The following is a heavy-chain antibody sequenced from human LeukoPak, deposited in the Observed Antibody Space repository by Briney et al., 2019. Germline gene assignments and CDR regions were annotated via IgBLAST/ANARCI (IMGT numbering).Heavy chain of an antibody. J-gene: IGHJ4*02. D-gene: IGHD5-24*01. CDR2: ISGSGGST. CDR1: GFTFSNYA. V-gene: IGHV3-23*01. CDR3: AKDDGMATPLGY. Sequence: GGSLRLSCAASGFTFSNYAMNWVRQAPGKGLEWVSTISGSGGSTYYADSVKGRFTISRDNSKNTLYLQMNSLRAEDTAVYYCAKDDGMATPLGYWGQGTLVTVSS.